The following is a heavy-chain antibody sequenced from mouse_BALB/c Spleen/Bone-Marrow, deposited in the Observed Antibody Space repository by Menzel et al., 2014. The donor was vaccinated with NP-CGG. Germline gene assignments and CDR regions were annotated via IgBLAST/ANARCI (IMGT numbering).Heavy chain of an antibody. CDR3: ARDGDYKYAWFAY. CDR2: ISDGGSYT. CDR1: GFTFSDYY. V-gene: IGHV5-4*02. D-gene: IGHD2-14*01. J-gene: IGHJ3*01. Sequence: EVMLVESGGDLVKPGGSLKLSCAASGFTFSDYYMYWVRQTPEKRLEWVATISDGGSYTYYPDSVKGRFTISRDNAKNNLYLHMSSLKSEDTAMHYCARDGDYKYAWFAYWGQGTLVTVSA.